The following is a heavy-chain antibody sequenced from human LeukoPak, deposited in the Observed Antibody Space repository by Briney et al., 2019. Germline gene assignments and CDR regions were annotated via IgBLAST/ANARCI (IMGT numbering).Heavy chain of an antibody. D-gene: IGHD2-8*02. CDR1: GGSISSYY. CDR2: VRSSGSS. J-gene: IGHJ4*02. CDR3: TRGVLVGATGHHFAY. V-gene: IGHV4-59*01. Sequence: TTSETLSLTCTVSGGSISSYYWSWIRQPPGEGLEWLGYVRSSGSSNYNPSLKSRVAILVDTPKNQFTLKLSSVTAADTAVYYCTRGVLVGATGHHFAYWGQGTLVTVSS.